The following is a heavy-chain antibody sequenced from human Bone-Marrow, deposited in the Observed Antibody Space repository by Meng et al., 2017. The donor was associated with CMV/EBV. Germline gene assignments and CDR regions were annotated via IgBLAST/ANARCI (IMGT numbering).Heavy chain of an antibody. CDR1: GGSISSYY. CDR2: IYYSGSS. V-gene: IGHV4-59*03. J-gene: IGHJ4*02. Sequence: GSLRLSCTVSGGSISSYYWSWIRQPPGKGLEWIGYIYYSGSSNYNPSLKSQVTISVDTSKNQFSLKLSSVTAADTAVYYCARQVDGYRVDYWGPGNLVNVSS. D-gene: IGHD5-24*01. CDR3: ARQVDGYRVDY.